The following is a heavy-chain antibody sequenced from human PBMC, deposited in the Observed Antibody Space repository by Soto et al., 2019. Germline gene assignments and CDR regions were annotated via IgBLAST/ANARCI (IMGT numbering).Heavy chain of an antibody. D-gene: IGHD3-10*01. V-gene: IGHV1-24*01. J-gene: IGHJ3*02. CDR1: GYTLTELS. Sequence: GASVKVSCKVSGYTLTELSMHWVRQAPGRGLEWMGGFDPEDGETIYAQKFQGRVTMTEDTSTDTAYMELSSLRSEDTAVYYCATFDEYGPGPLDAFDIWGQGTMVTVSS. CDR3: ATFDEYGPGPLDAFDI. CDR2: FDPEDGET.